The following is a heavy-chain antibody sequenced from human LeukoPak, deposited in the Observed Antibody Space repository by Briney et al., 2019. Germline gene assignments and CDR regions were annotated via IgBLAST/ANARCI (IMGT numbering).Heavy chain of an antibody. V-gene: IGHV4-31*03. J-gene: IGHJ4*02. D-gene: IGHD1-26*01. CDR3: ARSGSGSSLFGY. Sequence: PSETLSLTCTVSGGSISSGGYYWSWIRQHPGKGLEWIGYIYYSGSTYYNPSLKSRVTISVDTSKNQFSLKLSSVTAADTAVYYCARSGSGSSLFGYWGQGTLVTVFS. CDR2: IYYSGST. CDR1: GGSISSGGYY.